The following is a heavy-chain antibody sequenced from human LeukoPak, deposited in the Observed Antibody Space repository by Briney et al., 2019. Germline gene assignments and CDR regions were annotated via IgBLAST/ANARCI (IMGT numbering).Heavy chain of an antibody. CDR1: GFTFSSYG. V-gene: IGHV3-30*03. Sequence: GRSLRLSCAASGFTFSSYGMHWVRQAPGKGLEWVAVISYDGSNKYYADSVKGRFTISRDNSKNTLYLQMNSLRAEDTAVYYCAGNRADAFDIWGQGTMVTVSS. CDR3: AGNRADAFDI. D-gene: IGHD2/OR15-2a*01. CDR2: ISYDGSNK. J-gene: IGHJ3*02.